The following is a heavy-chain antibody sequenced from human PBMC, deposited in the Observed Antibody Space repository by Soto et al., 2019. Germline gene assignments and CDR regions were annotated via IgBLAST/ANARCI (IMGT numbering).Heavy chain of an antibody. V-gene: IGHV3-15*01. J-gene: IGHJ4*02. Sequence: LRLSCAASGFTFSNDWMTWVRQAPGKGLEWIGRIKSERDGGTIDDAAPVRGRFTISRDDSTNTLYLQMNNLKTEDTAIYYCTRGAPSGTFYDYWGQGTLVTVSS. D-gene: IGHD6-13*01. CDR3: TRGAPSGTFYDY. CDR2: IKSERDGGTI. CDR1: GFTFSNDW.